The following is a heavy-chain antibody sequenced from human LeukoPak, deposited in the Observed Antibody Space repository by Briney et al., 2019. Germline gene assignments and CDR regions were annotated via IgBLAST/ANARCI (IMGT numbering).Heavy chain of an antibody. CDR1: GASISRGDYY. CDR2: IYYSGSA. D-gene: IGHD5-18*01. Sequence: SETLSLTCTVSGASISRGDYYWSWIRQHPGKGLEWIGYIYYSGSAYYDPSLKSRVSMSVDASKNQFSLRLSSVTAADTAVYYCATRGYNNGMFDYWGQGTLSPSPQ. CDR3: ATRGYNNGMFDY. V-gene: IGHV4-31*03. J-gene: IGHJ4*02.